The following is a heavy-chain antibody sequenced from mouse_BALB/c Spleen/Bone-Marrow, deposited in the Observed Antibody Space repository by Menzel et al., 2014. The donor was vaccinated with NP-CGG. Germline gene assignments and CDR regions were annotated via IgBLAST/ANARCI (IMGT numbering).Heavy chain of an antibody. V-gene: IGHV5-6-4*01. CDR2: ISTGGTYT. CDR3: SRGYGNCFDY. J-gene: IGHJ2*01. D-gene: IGHD2-10*02. Sequence: EVKVVESGGGLVKPGGSLKLSCSASGFTFSSSIMSWVRQTPEERLEWVATISTGGTYTYYPDSVKGRFTISRDNAKNTLYLQMSSLKSEDTAMYYCSRGYGNCFDYWGQGTTLTVSS. CDR1: GFTFSSSI.